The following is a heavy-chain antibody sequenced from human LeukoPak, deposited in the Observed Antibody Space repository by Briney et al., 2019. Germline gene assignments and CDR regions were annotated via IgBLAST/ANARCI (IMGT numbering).Heavy chain of an antibody. CDR3: AYRGYSYGLRDY. Sequence: SETLPLTCAVYGGSFSGYYWSWIRQPPGKGLEWIGEINHSGSTNYNPSLKSRVTISVDTSKNQFSLKLSSVTAADTAVYYCAYRGYSYGLRDYWGQGTLVTVSS. V-gene: IGHV4-34*01. D-gene: IGHD5-18*01. J-gene: IGHJ4*02. CDR1: GGSFSGYY. CDR2: INHSGST.